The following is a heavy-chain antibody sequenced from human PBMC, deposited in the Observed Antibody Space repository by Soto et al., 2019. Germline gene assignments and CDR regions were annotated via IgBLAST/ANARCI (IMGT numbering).Heavy chain of an antibody. D-gene: IGHD4-17*01. CDR1: GFTFSSYA. Sequence: GGSLRLSCAASGFTFSSYAMSWVRQAPGKGLEWVSAISGSGGSTYYADSVKGRFTISRDNSKNTLYLQMNSLRAEDTAVYYCAKIGGTVTTFEDPEYYFDYWGQGTLVTVSS. CDR3: AKIGGTVTTFEDPEYYFDY. CDR2: ISGSGGST. J-gene: IGHJ4*02. V-gene: IGHV3-23*01.